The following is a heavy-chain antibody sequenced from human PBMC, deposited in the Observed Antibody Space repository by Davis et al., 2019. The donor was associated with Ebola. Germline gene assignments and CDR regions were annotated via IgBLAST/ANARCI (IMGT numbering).Heavy chain of an antibody. J-gene: IGHJ4*02. CDR3: ARVRARDSSSYHPLDY. CDR1: GFSFENSW. D-gene: IGHD3-22*01. CDR2: MKGDGTLK. V-gene: IGHV3-7*01. Sequence: GESLKISCVVSGFSFENSWMTWVRQAPGKGLEWVANMKGDGTLKNYVDSVKGRFTISRDNARKSLYLDMNSLRAEDTAVYYCARVRARDSSSYHPLDYWGQGTLVTVSS.